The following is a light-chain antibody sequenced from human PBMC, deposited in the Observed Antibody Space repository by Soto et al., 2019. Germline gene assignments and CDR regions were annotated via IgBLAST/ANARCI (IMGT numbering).Light chain of an antibody. CDR2: DAS. CDR3: QQCGSWPLT. J-gene: IGKJ4*01. Sequence: EVVLTQSPATLSLSPGERVTLSCRASQSVSYFLAWYQHKPDQPPRLLIYDASSRATGIPARFSGSGSGTDFTLTISSLEPEDFAFYYCQQCGSWPLTFGGGTKVEI. CDR1: QSVSYF. V-gene: IGKV3-11*01.